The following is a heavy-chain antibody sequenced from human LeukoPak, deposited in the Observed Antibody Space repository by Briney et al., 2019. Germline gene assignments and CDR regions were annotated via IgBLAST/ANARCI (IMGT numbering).Heavy chain of an antibody. CDR3: AKPAVSGWYGFDY. CDR2: ISGSGGTT. J-gene: IGHJ4*02. Sequence: GGSLRLSCAAPGFTFSSYAMSWVRQAPGKGLEWVSTISGSGGTTYYAEFVKGRFTISRYNSKNTLYLQMNSLTAEDTAVYYCAKPAVSGWYGFDYWGQGTLVTVSS. D-gene: IGHD6-19*01. V-gene: IGHV3-23*01. CDR1: GFTFSSYA.